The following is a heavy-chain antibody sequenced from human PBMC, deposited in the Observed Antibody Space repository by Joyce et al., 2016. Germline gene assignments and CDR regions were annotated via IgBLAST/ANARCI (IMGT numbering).Heavy chain of an antibody. V-gene: IGHV3-21*06. CDR2: ISSDDSYI. Sequence: EVLLVESGGGLVKPGGSLRLSCAASGFTFSSYNMNWVRQAPGRGLDWVSSISSDDSYIYYVESVNGRFTISRDNAENSLYLQMNNLRAEDTALYYCARGGKVTAGFGYDFWGQGTLVTVSS. CDR1: GFTFSSYN. D-gene: IGHD2-21*02. CDR3: ARGGKVTAGFGYDF. J-gene: IGHJ4*02.